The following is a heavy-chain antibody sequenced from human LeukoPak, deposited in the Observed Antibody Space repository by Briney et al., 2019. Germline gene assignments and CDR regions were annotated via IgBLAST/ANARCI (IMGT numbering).Heavy chain of an antibody. Sequence: SETLSLTCSVSGGSFSGYYWTWIRQPPGKGLEWIGEINHSGSTTYHLSFKSRGTISSDPSKNQVSLKLASVSAADTAMYYCGRLRPTMVRGIIAPSYTDTSGPIGRWGPGTLVGVSS. CDR2: INHSGST. CDR3: GRLRPTMVRGIIAPSYTDTSGPIGR. CDR1: GGSFSGYY. D-gene: IGHD3-10*01. J-gene: IGHJ4*02. V-gene: IGHV4-34*01.